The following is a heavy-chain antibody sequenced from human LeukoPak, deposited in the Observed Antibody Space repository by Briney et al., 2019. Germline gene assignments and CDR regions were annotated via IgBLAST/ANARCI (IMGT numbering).Heavy chain of an antibody. CDR1: GFTFSSYA. V-gene: IGHV3-23*01. D-gene: IGHD1-1*01. J-gene: IGHJ3*02. Sequence: GASLRLSCAASGFTFSSYAMSWVRQAPGGGRGWVSAISGGGGSTYYADSVNGRFTNSRDNSRNTLYLQMNSLRAGDTAVYFCAKDFIGNVADAFDIWGQGTMVTVSA. CDR3: AKDFIGNVADAFDI. CDR2: ISGGGGST.